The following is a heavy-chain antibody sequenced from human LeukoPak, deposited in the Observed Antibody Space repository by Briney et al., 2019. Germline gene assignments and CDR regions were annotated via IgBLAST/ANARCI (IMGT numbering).Heavy chain of an antibody. CDR1: GGSFSGYY. D-gene: IGHD1-26*01. J-gene: IGHJ4*02. CDR2: INHSGYT. CDR3: ARLGSRVL. Sequence: SKTLSLTCALYGGSFSGYYWSWIRQSPGKGLEWIGQINHSGYTNYKPSLKSRVTMSVDTSKNQFSLKLISMTAADTAVYYCARLGSRVLWGQGTLVTVSS. V-gene: IGHV4-34*01.